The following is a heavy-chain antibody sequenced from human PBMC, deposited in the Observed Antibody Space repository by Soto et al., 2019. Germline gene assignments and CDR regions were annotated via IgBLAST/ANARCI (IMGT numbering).Heavy chain of an antibody. CDR2: ISYDGSNK. V-gene: IGHV3-30-3*01. CDR3: ARDKGGLGIAGTLD. D-gene: IGHD6-13*01. CDR1: GFTFSSYA. Sequence: LRLSCAASGFTFSSYAMHWVRQAPGKGLEWVAVISYDGSNKYYADSVKGRFTISRDNSKNTLYLQMNSLRAEDTAVYYCARDKGGLGIAGTLDWGQGILVTGSA. J-gene: IGHJ4*02.